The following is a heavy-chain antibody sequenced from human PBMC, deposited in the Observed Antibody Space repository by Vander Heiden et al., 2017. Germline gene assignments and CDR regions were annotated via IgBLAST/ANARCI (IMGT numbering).Heavy chain of an antibody. CDR1: GFTFSSYG. V-gene: IGHV3-30*18. CDR3: AKGTDYDILTGPSYYYYGMDV. J-gene: IGHJ6*02. CDR2: ISYDGSNK. Sequence: QVQLVESGGGVVQPGRSLRLSCAASGFTFSSYGMPWVRQAPGKGLEWVAVISYDGSNKYYADSVKGRFTISRDNSKNTLYLQMNSLRAEDTAVYYCAKGTDYDILTGPSYYYYGMDVWGQGTTVTVSS. D-gene: IGHD3-9*01.